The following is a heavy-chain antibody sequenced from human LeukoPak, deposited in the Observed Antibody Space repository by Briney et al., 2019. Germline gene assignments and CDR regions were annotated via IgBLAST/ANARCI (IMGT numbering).Heavy chain of an antibody. CDR1: GGSISSGSYY. D-gene: IGHD1-26*01. Sequence: SETLSLTCTVSGGSISSGSYYWGWIRQPRGKGLEWIGSIYYSGSTYYNPSLKSRVTISVDTSKNQFSLKLSSVTAADTAVYYCATHDGYRGWYYYYMDVWGKGTTVTVSS. CDR3: ATHDGYRGWYYYYMDV. CDR2: IYYSGST. V-gene: IGHV4-39*01. J-gene: IGHJ6*03.